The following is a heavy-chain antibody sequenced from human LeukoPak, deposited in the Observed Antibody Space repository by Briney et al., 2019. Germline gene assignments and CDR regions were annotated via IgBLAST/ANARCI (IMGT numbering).Heavy chain of an antibody. V-gene: IGHV3-48*03. CDR2: ISSSGSTI. D-gene: IGHD3-10*02. J-gene: IGHJ6*04. CDR1: EFTFKSYA. CDR3: AELGITMIGGV. Sequence: GGSLRLSCAASEFTFKSYAMNWVRQAPGKGLEWVSYISSSGSTIYYADSVKGRFTISRDNAKNSLYLQMNSLGAEDTAVYYCAELGITMIGGVWGKGTTVTISS.